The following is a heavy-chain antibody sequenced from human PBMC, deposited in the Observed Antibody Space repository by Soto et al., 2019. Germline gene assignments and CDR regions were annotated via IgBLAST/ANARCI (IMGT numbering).Heavy chain of an antibody. V-gene: IGHV3-33*01. Sequence: QVQLVESGGGVVQPGRSLRLSCAASGFTFSSYGMHWVRQAPGKGLEWVAVIWYDGSNKYYADSVKGRFTISRDNSKNTLYLQMNSRRAEDTAVYYCARDLAGYYGSGSYEFGYWGQGTLVTVSS. CDR2: IWYDGSNK. D-gene: IGHD3-10*01. CDR1: GFTFSSYG. CDR3: ARDLAGYYGSGSYEFGY. J-gene: IGHJ4*02.